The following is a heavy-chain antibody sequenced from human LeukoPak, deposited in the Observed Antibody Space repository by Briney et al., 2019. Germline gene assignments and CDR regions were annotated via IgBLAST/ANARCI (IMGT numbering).Heavy chain of an antibody. V-gene: IGHV4-39*01. Sequence: SETLSLTCTVSGGSISSSDYYWGWIRQPPGKGLEWIGSIYYGGSTYYNPSLKSRVTISVDTSMNQFSLKLSFVTTADTAVYYCARVPYYYDSSDSRGAYYFDYWGQGTLVTVSS. D-gene: IGHD3-22*01. CDR1: GGSISSSDYY. J-gene: IGHJ4*02. CDR2: IYYGGST. CDR3: ARVPYYYDSSDSRGAYYFDY.